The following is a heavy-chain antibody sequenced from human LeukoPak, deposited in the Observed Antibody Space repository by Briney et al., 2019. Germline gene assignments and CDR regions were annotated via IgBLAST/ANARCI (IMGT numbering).Heavy chain of an antibody. J-gene: IGHJ5*02. CDR3: ARVRHNWNPGAFNWFDP. Sequence: SETLSLTCTVSGGSISSSSYYWGWIRQPPGKGLEWIGSIYYSGSTYYNPSLKSRVTISVDTPKNQFSLKLSSVTAADTAVYYCARVRHNWNPGAFNWFDPWGQGTLVTVSS. CDR2: IYYSGST. CDR1: GGSISSSSYY. D-gene: IGHD1-20*01. V-gene: IGHV4-39*01.